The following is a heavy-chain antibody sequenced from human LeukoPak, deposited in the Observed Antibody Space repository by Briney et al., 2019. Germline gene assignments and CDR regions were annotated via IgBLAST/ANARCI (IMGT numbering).Heavy chain of an antibody. CDR3: AKGPTYDSLPYYFDY. CDR2: ISSNGGST. D-gene: IGHD3-22*01. CDR1: GFTFSYYA. J-gene: IGHJ4*02. V-gene: IGHV3-64D*09. Sequence: GGSLRLSCSASGFTFSYYAMHWVRQAAGKGLEFVSGISSNGGSTYYADSLKGRFTVSRDNSNNTLYLQMSSLRAEDTAIYYCAKGPTYDSLPYYFDYWGQGTLVTVSS.